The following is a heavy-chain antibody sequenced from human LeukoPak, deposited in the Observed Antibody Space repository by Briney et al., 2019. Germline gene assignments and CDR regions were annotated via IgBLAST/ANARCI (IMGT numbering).Heavy chain of an antibody. CDR1: GFTFSSYA. V-gene: IGHV3-23*01. J-gene: IGHJ4*02. CDR2: ISGSGGSS. D-gene: IGHD3-16*02. CDR3: AKDSHDYVWGSYRKGGFDY. Sequence: LSGGSLRLSCAASGFTFSSYAMSWVRQAPGKGLEWVSAISGSGGSSYYADSAKGRFTISRDDSKNTLYLQMNSLRAEDTAVYYCAKDSHDYVWGSYRKGGFDYWGQGTLVTVSS.